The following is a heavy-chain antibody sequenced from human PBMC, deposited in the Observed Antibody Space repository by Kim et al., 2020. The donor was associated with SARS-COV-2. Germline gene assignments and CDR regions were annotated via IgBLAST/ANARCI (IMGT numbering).Heavy chain of an antibody. J-gene: IGHJ4*02. D-gene: IGHD3-16*01. CDR1: GFTLSSYW. CDR2: INSEGSST. V-gene: IGHV3-74*01. Sequence: GGSLRLSCAASGFTLSSYWMHWVRQAPGKGLVWVSRINSEGSSTNYADPVKGRFTISRDNAKNTLYLQMNSLRAEDTAVYYCARWGGAGSPHDYWGQGTLVTVSS. CDR3: ARWGGAGSPHDY.